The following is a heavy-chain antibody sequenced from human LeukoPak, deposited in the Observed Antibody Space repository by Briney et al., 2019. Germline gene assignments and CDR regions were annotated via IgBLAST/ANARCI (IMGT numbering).Heavy chain of an antibody. J-gene: IGHJ4*02. CDR1: GGSISSSSYH. V-gene: IGHV4-39*02. CDR2: IYYSGST. D-gene: IGHD3-10*01. CDR3: ARDYGSGSYPH. Sequence: SETLSLTCTVSGGSISSSSYHWGWIRQPPGKGLEWIGSIYYSGSTYYNPSLKSRVTISVDTSKNQFSLKLSSVTAADTAVYYCARDYGSGSYPHWGQGTLVTVSS.